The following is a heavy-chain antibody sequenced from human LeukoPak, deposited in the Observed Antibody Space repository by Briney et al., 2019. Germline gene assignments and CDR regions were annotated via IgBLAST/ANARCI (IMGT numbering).Heavy chain of an antibody. D-gene: IGHD2-21*01. CDR1: GFTFRSFA. J-gene: IGHJ6*03. CDR2: IIGSGRTT. V-gene: IGHV3-23*01. CDR3: AKKEGDTYFSWYMDV. Sequence: PGGSLRLSCAASGFTFRSFAMSWVRQAPGKGLEWVSGIIGSGRTTFYADSVKGRFTISRDNSKSTLYLQMNSLRAEDTAIYYCAKKEGDTYFSWYMDVWGKGTTVTVSS.